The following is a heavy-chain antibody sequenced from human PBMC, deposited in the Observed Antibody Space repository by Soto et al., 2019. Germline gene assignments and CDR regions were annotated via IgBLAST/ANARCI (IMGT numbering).Heavy chain of an antibody. CDR2: ISGSGGST. Sequence: LSCAASGFTFSSYAMSWVRQAPGKGLEWVSAISGSGGSTYYADSVKGRFTISRDNSKNTLYLQMNSLRAEDTAVYYCAKDPGSSSRIGNYWGQGTLVTVSS. CDR1: GFTFSSYA. V-gene: IGHV3-23*01. D-gene: IGHD6-13*01. CDR3: AKDPGSSSRIGNY. J-gene: IGHJ4*02.